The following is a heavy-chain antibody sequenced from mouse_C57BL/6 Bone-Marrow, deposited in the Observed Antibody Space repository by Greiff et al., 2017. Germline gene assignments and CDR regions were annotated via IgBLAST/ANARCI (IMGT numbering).Heavy chain of an antibody. V-gene: IGHV1-63*01. CDR2: IYPGGGYT. CDR3: ARGDYDYDYYAMDY. CDR1: GYTFTNYW. D-gene: IGHD2-4*01. Sequence: VQGVESGAELVRPGTSVKMSCKASGYTFTNYWIGWAKQRPGHGLEWIGDIYPGGGYTNYNEKFKGKATLTADKSSSTAYMQFSSLTSEDSAIYYCARGDYDYDYYAMDYWGQGTSVTVSS. J-gene: IGHJ4*01.